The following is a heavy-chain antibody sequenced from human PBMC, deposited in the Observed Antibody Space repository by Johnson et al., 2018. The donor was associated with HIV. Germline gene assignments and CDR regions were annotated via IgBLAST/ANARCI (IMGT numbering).Heavy chain of an antibody. J-gene: IGHJ3*01. CDR1: GFTFDDYG. CDR3: AKADDVLTVYYKVFDAFDL. Sequence: VQLVESGGGVVQPGRSLRLSCAASGFTFDDYGMSWVRQAPGKGLEVVSGISGSGGSTYYADSVKGRLSSSANNSKNTIYRHMNSLRAEDTALYYFAKADDVLTVYYKVFDAFDLWGQGTMVTVS. D-gene: IGHD3-9*01. V-gene: IGHV3-23*04. CDR2: ISGSGGST.